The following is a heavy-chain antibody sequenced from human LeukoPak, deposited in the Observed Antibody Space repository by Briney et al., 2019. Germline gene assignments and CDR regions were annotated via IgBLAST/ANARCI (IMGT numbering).Heavy chain of an antibody. Sequence: GGSLRLSCAASGFTFSSYAMSWVRQAPEKGLEWVSAISGSGGSTYYADSVKGRFTISRDNSKNTLYLQMNSLRAEDTAVYYCAKDPRSGSYYVEGAFDIWGQGTMVTVSS. CDR3: AKDPRSGSYYVEGAFDI. CDR1: GFTFSSYA. V-gene: IGHV3-23*01. D-gene: IGHD1-26*01. CDR2: ISGSGGST. J-gene: IGHJ3*02.